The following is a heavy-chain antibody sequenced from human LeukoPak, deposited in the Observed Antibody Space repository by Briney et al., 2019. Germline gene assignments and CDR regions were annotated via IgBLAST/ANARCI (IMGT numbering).Heavy chain of an antibody. CDR3: AKWGDYDVLTGYYVSDF. V-gene: IGHV3-23*01. J-gene: IGHJ4*02. CDR2: ISGRSDNT. CDR1: GFIFSNYA. D-gene: IGHD3-9*01. Sequence: GGYLRLYCAASGFIFSNYAMYWVRQAQGKGLEWVSAISGRSDNTYYADSVKGRFTLSRDSSKNTLYLQMNSLRADDTAVYYCAKWGDYDVLTGYYVSDFWGQGTPVTVSS.